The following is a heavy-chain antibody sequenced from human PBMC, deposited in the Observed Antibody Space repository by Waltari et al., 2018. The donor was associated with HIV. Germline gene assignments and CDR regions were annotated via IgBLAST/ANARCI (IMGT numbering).Heavy chain of an antibody. J-gene: IGHJ4*02. CDR3: ARVPYSSGWYGDNIDY. D-gene: IGHD6-19*01. Sequence: QVQLVQSGAEVKKPGSSVKVSCKASGGIFSISAFTWVRQAPGQGLEWMGRVVPVLNSATYAEKFRGRVTITAEKSTSTAYMELSGLRSEDTAVYFCARVPYSSGWYGDNIDYWGQGTLVIVSS. CDR2: VVPVLNSA. V-gene: IGHV1-69*04. CDR1: GGIFSISA.